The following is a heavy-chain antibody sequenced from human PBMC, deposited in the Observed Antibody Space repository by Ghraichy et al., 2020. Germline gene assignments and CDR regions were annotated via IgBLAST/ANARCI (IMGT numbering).Heavy chain of an antibody. CDR3: AKDPNYYDLSGYFQH. Sequence: GGSLRLSCAASGFTFSSYGMHWVRQAPGKGLEWVAVISYDGSNKYYADSVKGRFTISRDNSKNTLYLQMNSLRAEDTAVYYCAKDPNYYDLSGYFQHWGQGTLVTVSS. CDR2: ISYDGSNK. J-gene: IGHJ1*01. D-gene: IGHD3-22*01. V-gene: IGHV3-30*18. CDR1: GFTFSSYG.